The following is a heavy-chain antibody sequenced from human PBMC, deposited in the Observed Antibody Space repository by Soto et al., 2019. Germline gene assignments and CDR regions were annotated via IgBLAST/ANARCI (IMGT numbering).Heavy chain of an antibody. D-gene: IGHD1-1*01. Sequence: SATMPLTCSRSGATLGGFYWSLIRTSAGKGLEWIGRIYATGTTDYNPSLKSRVMMAVDTSKKQFSLKLRSVTAADTAVYYCVRDGTKTLRDWFDPWGQVISVTVSS. CDR2: IYATGTT. CDR3: VRDGTKTLRDWFDP. J-gene: IGHJ5*02. V-gene: IGHV4-4*07. CDR1: GATLGGFY.